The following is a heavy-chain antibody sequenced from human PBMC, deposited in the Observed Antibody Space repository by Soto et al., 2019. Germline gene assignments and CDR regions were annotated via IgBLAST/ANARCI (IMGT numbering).Heavy chain of an antibody. D-gene: IGHD1-20*01. V-gene: IGHV4-4*07. CDR1: GGSISSYY. CDR2: IDTSGTT. Sequence: SETLSLTCTVSGGSISSYYVSWIRQSAGKGLEWIGRIDTSGTTNYNPSLKSRVTMSVDASKNHFSLNLSSVTAADTAVYYCAREQYNWKIWGQGTLVTVSS. CDR3: AREQYNWKI. J-gene: IGHJ4*02.